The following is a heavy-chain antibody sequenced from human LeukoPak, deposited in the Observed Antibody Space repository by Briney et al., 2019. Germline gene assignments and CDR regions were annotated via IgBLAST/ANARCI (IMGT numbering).Heavy chain of an antibody. CDR3: ARDEDTSALSEY. V-gene: IGHV3-23*01. J-gene: IGHJ4*02. CDR2: ISNNGGRT. D-gene: IGHD2/OR15-2a*01. CDR1: GFSFSSNT. Sequence: GGSLRLSCAGSGFSFSSNTMSWVRQAPGRGLEWVSAISNNGGRTDYADSVKGRFTISRDNSKGTLYLHMDSLRAEDTAVYYCARDEDTSALSEYWGQGTLVTVSS.